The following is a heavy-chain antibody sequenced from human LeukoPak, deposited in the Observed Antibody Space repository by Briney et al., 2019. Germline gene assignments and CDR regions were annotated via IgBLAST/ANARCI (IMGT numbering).Heavy chain of an antibody. CDR2: IYYSGNT. V-gene: IGHV4-59*01. Sequence: PSETLSLTCTVSGGSISPYYWSWIRQPPGKGLEWLGYIYYSGNTEYKPSLKSRVAMSVDTSKNQFSLRLSSVTAADTAVYYCARSTGSTMFIDYWGQGTLVTGSS. D-gene: IGHD3-10*02. J-gene: IGHJ4*02. CDR1: GGSISPYY. CDR3: ARSTGSTMFIDY.